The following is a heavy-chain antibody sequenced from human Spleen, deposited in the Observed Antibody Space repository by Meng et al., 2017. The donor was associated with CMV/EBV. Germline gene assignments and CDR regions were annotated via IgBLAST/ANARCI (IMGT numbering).Heavy chain of an antibody. CDR1: GYTFTSYG. V-gene: IGHV1-18*01. CDR2: ISAYNGNT. D-gene: IGHD3-3*01. J-gene: IGHJ6*02. Sequence: ASVKVSCKASGYTFTSYGISWVQQAPGQGLEWMGWISAYNGNTNYAQKLQGRVTMTTDTSTSTAYMELRSLRSDDTAVYYCARDRAANDFWSGYRLYYYYYYGMDVWGQGTTVTVSS. CDR3: ARDRAANDFWSGYRLYYYYYYGMDV.